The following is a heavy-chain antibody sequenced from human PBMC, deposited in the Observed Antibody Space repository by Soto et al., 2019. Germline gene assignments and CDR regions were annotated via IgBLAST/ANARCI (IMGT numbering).Heavy chain of an antibody. CDR1: GVSISSGNW. J-gene: IGHJ4*02. CDR2: IFHDGTA. D-gene: IGHD2-8*01. V-gene: IGHV4-4*02. CDR3: ARLVYDTRLNYMYFDF. Sequence: SETLSLTCAVSGVSISSGNWWTWVRQTPQRGLEYIGEIFHDGTANYYPSFERRVAISVDTSKNQFSLKLTSVTAADTAIYFRARLVYDTRLNYMYFDFWGQGALVT.